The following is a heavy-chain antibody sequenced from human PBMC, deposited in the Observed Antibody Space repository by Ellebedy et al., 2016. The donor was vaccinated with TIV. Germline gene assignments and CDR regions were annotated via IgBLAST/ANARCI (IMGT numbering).Heavy chain of an antibody. CDR1: GFTFSSYE. V-gene: IGHV3-48*03. J-gene: IGHJ5*02. Sequence: PGGSLRLSCAASGFTFSSYEMNWVRQAPGKGLEWVSYISSSGSTIYYADSVKGRFTISRDNAKNSLYLQMNSLRAEDTAVYYCAILTTFIVGNWFDPWGQGTLVSVSS. D-gene: IGHD1-26*01. CDR2: ISSSGSTI. CDR3: AILTTFIVGNWFDP.